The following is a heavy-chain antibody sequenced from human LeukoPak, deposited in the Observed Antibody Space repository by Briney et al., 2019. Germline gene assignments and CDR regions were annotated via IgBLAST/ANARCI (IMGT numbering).Heavy chain of an antibody. CDR3: ARHDRYYDILTGYSSSYYFDY. V-gene: IGHV4-39*01. Sequence: NPSETLSLTCTVSGGSISSSNYYWGWIRQPPGKGLEWIGSIYDSGSTYYNPSLKSRVTISVDTSKNQFSLKLSSVTAADTAVYYCARHDRYYDILTGYSSSYYFDYWGQGTLVTVSS. D-gene: IGHD3-9*01. J-gene: IGHJ4*02. CDR2: IYDSGST. CDR1: GGSISSSNYY.